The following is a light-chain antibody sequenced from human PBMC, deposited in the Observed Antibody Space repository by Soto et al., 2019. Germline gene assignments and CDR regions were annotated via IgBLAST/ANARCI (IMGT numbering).Light chain of an antibody. V-gene: IGLV2-14*03. CDR1: SSDVGAYNY. Sequence: QSVLTQPASVSGSPGQSITISCAGTSSDVGAYNYVSWYQHHPGKAPKLMIYDVNNRPSGDSNRFSGSKSGNTASLTISGLQAEDEADYYCSSWTSGATYVVGSGTKLTVL. J-gene: IGLJ1*01. CDR2: DVN. CDR3: SSWTSGATYV.